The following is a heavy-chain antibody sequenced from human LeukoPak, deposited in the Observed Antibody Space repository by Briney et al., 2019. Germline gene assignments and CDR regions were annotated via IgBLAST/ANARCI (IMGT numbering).Heavy chain of an antibody. V-gene: IGHV3-9*01. CDR1: GFTFDDYA. D-gene: IGHD2-2*02. CDR2: ISWNSGSI. J-gene: IGHJ6*02. CDR3: AKDTGYTRTDYYYGMDV. Sequence: GGSLRLSCAASGFTFDDYAMHWVRQAPGKGLEWVSGISWNSGSIGYADSVKGRFTISRDNAKNSLYLQMNSLSAEDTALYYCAKDTGYTRTDYYYGMDVWGQGTTVTVSS.